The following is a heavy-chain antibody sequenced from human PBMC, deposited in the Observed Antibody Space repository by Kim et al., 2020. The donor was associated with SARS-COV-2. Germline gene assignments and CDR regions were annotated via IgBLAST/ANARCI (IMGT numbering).Heavy chain of an antibody. D-gene: IGHD3-10*01. Sequence: GGSLRLSCAASGFTFSNAWMSWVRQAPGKGLEWVGRIKSKTDGGTTDYAAPVKGRFTISRDDSKNTLYLQMNSLKTEDTAVYYCTTDPGITMVRGVIIRSPPSPAWGQGTLVTVSS. CDR1: GFTFSNAW. CDR2: IKSKTDGGTT. V-gene: IGHV3-15*01. CDR3: TTDPGITMVRGVIIRSPPSPA. J-gene: IGHJ5*02.